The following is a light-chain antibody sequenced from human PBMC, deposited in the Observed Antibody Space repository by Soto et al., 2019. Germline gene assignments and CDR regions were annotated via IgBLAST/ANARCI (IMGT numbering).Light chain of an antibody. CDR2: HAS. V-gene: IGKV1-5*01. Sequence: IQLTQSPSTLPASVVDIVTITCRASQSISNWLAWYHQKPGTAPKLLIYHASTLESGVPSRFSGSGSGTEFTLTISGLQPDDFATYFCLHHHNFPLTFGQGTRLEI. CDR3: LHHHNFPLT. CDR1: QSISNW. J-gene: IGKJ5*01.